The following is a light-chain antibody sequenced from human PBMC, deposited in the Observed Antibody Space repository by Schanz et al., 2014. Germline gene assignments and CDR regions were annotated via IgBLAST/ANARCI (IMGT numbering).Light chain of an antibody. V-gene: IGLV1-40*01. Sequence: QSVLTQPPSVSGAPGQRVTISCTGSSSNLGAGYDVHWFQQLPGTAPKLLMYANTKRPSGVPDRFSGSKSGTSSSLAITGLQAEDEADYFCQSYDSSLSVLYVFGTGTKLTVL. CDR1: SSNLGAGYD. J-gene: IGLJ1*01. CDR3: QSYDSSLSVLYV. CDR2: ANT.